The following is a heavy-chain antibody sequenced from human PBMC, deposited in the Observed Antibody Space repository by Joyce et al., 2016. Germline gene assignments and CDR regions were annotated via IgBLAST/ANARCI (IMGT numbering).Heavy chain of an antibody. CDR1: GGSISSSTYY. CDR3: ARSFFYCSGGSCFSGEWFDP. V-gene: IGHV4-39*07. J-gene: IGHJ5*02. CDR2: VSYSGRT. Sequence: QLQLQESGPGLVKPSETLSLSCTVSGGSISSSTYYWGWIRQPPRKGLEWIGSVSYSGRTYYNPSLKSRVTISVDTSKNQFSLKLTSVTAADTAVYYCARSFFYCSGGSCFSGEWFDPWGQGTLVTVSS. D-gene: IGHD2-15*01.